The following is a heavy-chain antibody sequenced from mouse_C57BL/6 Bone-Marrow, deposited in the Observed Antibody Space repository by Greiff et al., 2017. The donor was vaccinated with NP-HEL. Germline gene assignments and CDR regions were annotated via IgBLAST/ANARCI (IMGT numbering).Heavy chain of an antibody. CDR1: GYTFTSYW. Sequence: QVQLQQPGAELVKPGASVKLSCKASGYTFTSYWMHWVKQRPGQGLEWIGMIHPNSGSTNYNEKFKSKATLTVDKSSSTAYMQLSSLTSEDSAVYYCARRPYDYDEGFAYWGQGTLVTVSA. J-gene: IGHJ3*01. V-gene: IGHV1-64*01. CDR3: ARRPYDYDEGFAY. D-gene: IGHD2-4*01. CDR2: IHPNSGST.